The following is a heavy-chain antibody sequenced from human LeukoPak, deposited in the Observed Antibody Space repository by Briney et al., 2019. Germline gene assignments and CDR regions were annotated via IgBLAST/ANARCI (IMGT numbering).Heavy chain of an antibody. Sequence: ASVKVSCKASGGTFSSYAISWVRQAPGQGLEWMGGIIPIFGTANYAQKFQGRVTITADKSTSTAYMELSSLRSEDTAVYYCARGRGYSSKYYFDYWGQGTLVTVSS. V-gene: IGHV1-69*06. CDR1: GGTFSSYA. J-gene: IGHJ4*02. D-gene: IGHD5-18*01. CDR2: IIPIFGTA. CDR3: ARGRGYSSKYYFDY.